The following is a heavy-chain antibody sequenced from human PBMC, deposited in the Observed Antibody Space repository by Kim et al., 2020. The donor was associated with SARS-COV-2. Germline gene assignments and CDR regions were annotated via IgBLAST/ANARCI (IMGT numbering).Heavy chain of an antibody. D-gene: IGHD3-22*01. Sequence: GGSLRLSCAASGFTFSSYGMHWVRQAPGKGLEWVAVIWYDGSNKYYADSVKGRFTISRDNSKNTLYLQMNSLRAEDTAVYYCARDQLNYYDSSGYPGYWGQGTLVTVSS. V-gene: IGHV3-33*01. J-gene: IGHJ4*02. CDR3: ARDQLNYYDSSGYPGY. CDR1: GFTFSSYG. CDR2: IWYDGSNK.